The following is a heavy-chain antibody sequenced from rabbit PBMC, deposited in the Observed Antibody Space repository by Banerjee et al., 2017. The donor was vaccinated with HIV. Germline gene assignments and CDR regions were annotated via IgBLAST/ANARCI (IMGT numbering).Heavy chain of an antibody. D-gene: IGHD8-1*01. CDR3: ARDSGSSFSSYGMDL. CDR1: GVSFSSNYY. Sequence: QSLEESGEDLVKPGASLTLTCTASGVSFSSNYYMCWVRQAPGKGLEWIACIDSGSSGFTYFASWAKGRFTISKTSSTTVTLQMTSLTAADTATYFCARDSGSSFSSYGMDLWGPGTLVT. V-gene: IGHV1S40*01. J-gene: IGHJ6*01. CDR2: IDSGSSGFT.